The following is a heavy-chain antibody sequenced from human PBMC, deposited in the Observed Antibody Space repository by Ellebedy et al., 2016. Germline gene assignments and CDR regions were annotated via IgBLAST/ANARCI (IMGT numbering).Heavy chain of an antibody. Sequence: ASVKVSCKASGYTFTSHAMNWVRQAPGQGPEWMGWINTNTGNPTYAHGFTGRVVFSLDTSVSTAYLQISSLKAEDTAVYYCARALSCRGGSCYPVVSWFDPWGQGTLVTVSS. D-gene: IGHD2-15*01. CDR2: INTNTGNP. J-gene: IGHJ5*02. CDR3: ARALSCRGGSCYPVVSWFDP. CDR1: GYTFTSHA. V-gene: IGHV7-4-1*02.